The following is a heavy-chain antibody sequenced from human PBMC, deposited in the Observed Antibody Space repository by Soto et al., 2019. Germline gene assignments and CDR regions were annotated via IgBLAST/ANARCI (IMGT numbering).Heavy chain of an antibody. V-gene: IGHV5-51*01. J-gene: IGHJ6*03. D-gene: IGHD3-3*01. CDR3: ARLYYDFWSGYYKEGKDYYYYMDV. CDR2: IYPGDSDT. Sequence: GESLKISCKGSGYSLTSYWIGWVRQMPGKGLEWMGIIYPGDSDTRYSPSFQGQVTISADKSISTAYLQWSSLKASDTAMYYCARLYYDFWSGYYKEGKDYYYYMDVWGKGTTVTVSS. CDR1: GYSLTSYW.